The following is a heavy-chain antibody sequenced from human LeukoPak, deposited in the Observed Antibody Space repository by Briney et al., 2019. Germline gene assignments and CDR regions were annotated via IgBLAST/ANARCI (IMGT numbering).Heavy chain of an antibody. J-gene: IGHJ4*02. CDR3: AKEGAFYDYVWGSYRPGYFDY. Sequence: PGGSLRLSCAASGFTFSSYGMHWVRQAPGKGLEWVAVISYDGSNKYYADSVKGRFTISRDNSKNTLYLQMNSLRAEDTAVYYCAKEGAFYDYVWGSYRPGYFDYWGQGTLVTVSS. CDR1: GFTFSSYG. D-gene: IGHD3-16*02. CDR2: ISYDGSNK. V-gene: IGHV3-30*18.